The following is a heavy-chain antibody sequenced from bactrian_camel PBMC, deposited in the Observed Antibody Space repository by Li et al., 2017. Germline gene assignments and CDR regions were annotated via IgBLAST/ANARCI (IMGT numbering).Heavy chain of an antibody. CDR1: GFSLSRLC. J-gene: IGHJ4*01. Sequence: HVQLVESGGGSVQAGGSLRLSCVVSGFSLSRLCMLWSRQAPGKEREAVATISRDYGQTTYADSVKGRFSVSQDNAANMVYLQMNSLTPEDTAMYFCAAARTYASCLKKDSANYWGRGTQVTVS. V-gene: IGHV3S1*01. D-gene: IGHD2*01. CDR2: ISRDYGQT. CDR3: AAARTYASCLKKDSANY.